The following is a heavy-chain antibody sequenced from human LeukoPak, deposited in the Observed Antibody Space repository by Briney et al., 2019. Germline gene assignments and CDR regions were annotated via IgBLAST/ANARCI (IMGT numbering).Heavy chain of an antibody. CDR2: IYTSGST. CDR1: GGSISSYY. CDR3: ARERTAAGTGDNDY. V-gene: IGHV4-4*07. J-gene: IGHJ4*02. Sequence: SETLSLTCTVSGGSISSYYWSWIRQPAGKGLEWIGRIYTSGSTNYNPSLKSRVTMSVDTSKNQFSLKLSSVTAADAAVYYCARERTAAGTGDNDYWGQGTLVTVSS. D-gene: IGHD6-13*01.